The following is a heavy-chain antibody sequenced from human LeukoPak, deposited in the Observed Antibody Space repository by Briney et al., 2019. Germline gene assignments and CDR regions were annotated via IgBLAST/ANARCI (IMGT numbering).Heavy chain of an antibody. CDR3: ARDTYDSSGYSFDY. Sequence: SETLSLTCTVSGASISSYYWSWIRQPPGKGLEWIGYIFYSGSTNYNPSLKSRVTISVDTSKNQFSLKLSSVTAADTAVYYCARDTYDSSGYSFDYWGQGTLVTVSS. V-gene: IGHV4-59*01. J-gene: IGHJ4*02. D-gene: IGHD3-22*01. CDR1: GASISSYY. CDR2: IFYSGST.